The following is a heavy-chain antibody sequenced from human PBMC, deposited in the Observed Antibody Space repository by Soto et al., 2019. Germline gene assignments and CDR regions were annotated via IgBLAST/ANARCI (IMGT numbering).Heavy chain of an antibody. J-gene: IGHJ4*02. CDR3: ARDRDIRGYSYGLDY. D-gene: IGHD5-18*01. CDR1: GGTFSSYA. CDR2: IIPIFGTA. Sequence: GASVKVSCKASGGTFSSYAISWVRQAPGQGLEWMGGIIPIFGTANYAQKFQGRVTITADESTSTAYMELSSLRSEDTAVYYCARDRDIRGYSYGLDYLGQGTLVTVSS. V-gene: IGHV1-69*13.